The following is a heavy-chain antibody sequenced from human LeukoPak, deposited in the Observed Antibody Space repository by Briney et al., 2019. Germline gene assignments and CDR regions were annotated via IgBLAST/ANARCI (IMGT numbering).Heavy chain of an antibody. CDR3: AREIGNNYYDSSGYYYYYYYMDV. J-gene: IGHJ6*03. CDR2: ISSSGSTI. V-gene: IGHV3-48*03. D-gene: IGHD3-22*01. Sequence: PGGSLRLSCAASGFTFSSYEMNWVRQAPGKGLEWVSYISSSGSTIYHADSVKGRFTISRDNSKNTLYLQMNSLRAEDTAVYYCAREIGNNYYDSSGYYYYYYYMDVWGKGTTVTISS. CDR1: GFTFSSYE.